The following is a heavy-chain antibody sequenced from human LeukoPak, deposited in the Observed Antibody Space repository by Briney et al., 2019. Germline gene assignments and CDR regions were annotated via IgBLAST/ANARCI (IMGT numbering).Heavy chain of an antibody. D-gene: IGHD4-23*01. Sequence: ASVKVSCKASGYTFTGYYMHWVRQAPGQGLEWMGWISGYTGNTNSAQKLQGRVTMTTDTSTSTAYMELRSLRSDDTAVYYCARDGVRWELSSAFDIWGQGTMVTVSS. CDR3: ARDGVRWELSSAFDI. CDR2: ISGYTGNT. J-gene: IGHJ3*02. CDR1: GYTFTGYY. V-gene: IGHV1-18*04.